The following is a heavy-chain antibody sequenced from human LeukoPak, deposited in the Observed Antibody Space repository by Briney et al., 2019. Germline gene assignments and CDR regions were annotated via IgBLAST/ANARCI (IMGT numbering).Heavy chain of an antibody. CDR3: AKFHYYYGSGIFDAFDI. D-gene: IGHD3-10*01. Sequence: GESLKISCKGSGYSFISNWIGWVRQMPGKGLEWMGIIYPGDSDTRYSPSFQGQVTISADESISTAYLQWSSLTASDTAMYYCAKFHYYYGSGIFDAFDIWGQGTMVTVSS. CDR2: IYPGDSDT. J-gene: IGHJ3*02. CDR1: GYSFISNW. V-gene: IGHV5-51*01.